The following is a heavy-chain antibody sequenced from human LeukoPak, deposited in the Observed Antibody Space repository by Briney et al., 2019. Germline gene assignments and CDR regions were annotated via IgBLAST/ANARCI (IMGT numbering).Heavy chain of an antibody. Sequence: GGSLRLSCTASGFTFGDYAMSWFRQAPGKGLEWVGFIGSEPYGGTTEYAASVKGRFTISTDDSKTIAYLQMNSLKTEDTAVYYCTKDYDDSGCWINDWGQGTLVTVSS. CDR2: IGSEPYGGTT. CDR3: TKDYDDSGCWIND. J-gene: IGHJ4*02. D-gene: IGHD3-22*01. CDR1: GFTFGDYA. V-gene: IGHV3-49*03.